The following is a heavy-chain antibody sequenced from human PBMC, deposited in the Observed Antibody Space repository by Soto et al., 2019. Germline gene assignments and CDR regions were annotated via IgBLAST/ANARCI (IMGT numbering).Heavy chain of an antibody. Sequence: QEQLVESGGGVVQPGRSLRLSCVASGFTFRSYGMHWVRQAPGKGLEWVAVMSDDESKKYYADSVKGRFTISRDHSKNPLFLQMDTLISEDTAVYYCARTAGGRVRGALDIWGQGTMVTVSS. CDR2: MSDDESKK. J-gene: IGHJ3*02. D-gene: IGHD6-13*01. CDR3: ARTAGGRVRGALDI. CDR1: GFTFRSYG. V-gene: IGHV3-30-3*01.